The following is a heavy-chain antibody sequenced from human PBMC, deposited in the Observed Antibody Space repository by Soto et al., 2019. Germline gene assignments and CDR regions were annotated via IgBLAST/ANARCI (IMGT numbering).Heavy chain of an antibody. J-gene: IGHJ4*02. V-gene: IGHV1-69*04. CDR1: GGTFSSYT. Sequence: SVKVSCKASGGTFSSYTICWVRQAPGQGLEWMGRIIPILGIANYAQKFQGRVTITADKSTSTAYMELSSLRSEDTAVYYCTRDRPGPQHYFDYWGQGNMVTVSS. CDR3: TRDRPGPQHYFDY. CDR2: IIPILGIA. D-gene: IGHD6-6*01.